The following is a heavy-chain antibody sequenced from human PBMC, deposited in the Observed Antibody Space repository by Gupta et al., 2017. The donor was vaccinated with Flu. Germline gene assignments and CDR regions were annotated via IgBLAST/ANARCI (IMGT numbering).Heavy chain of an antibody. J-gene: IGHJ4*02. D-gene: IGHD2-21*01. Sequence: QVQLVESGGGLVKPGGSLRPSWAASGFTFSDYYMSWIRQAPGKGLEGVSSISSTGSYTNYADSVKGRFTISRDNAKNSLYLQMNSLRAEDTAVYYCARVGWVIATFFDYWGQGIPVTVSS. CDR1: GFTFSDYY. CDR3: ARVGWVIATFFDY. CDR2: ISSTGSYT. V-gene: IGHV3-11*05.